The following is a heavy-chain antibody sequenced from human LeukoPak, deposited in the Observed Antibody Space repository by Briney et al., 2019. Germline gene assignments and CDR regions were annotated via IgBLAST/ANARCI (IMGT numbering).Heavy chain of an antibody. CDR2: IYTSGST. CDR3: ARMDYYDSSGVFDY. CDR1: GGSISSGSYY. D-gene: IGHD3-22*01. J-gene: IGHJ4*02. Sequence: SETLSLTCTVSGGSISSGSYYWSWIRQPAGKGLEWIGRIYTSGSTNYNPSLKSRVTISVDTSKNQFSLKLSSATAADTTVYYCARMDYYDSSGVFDYWGQGTLVTVSS. V-gene: IGHV4-61*02.